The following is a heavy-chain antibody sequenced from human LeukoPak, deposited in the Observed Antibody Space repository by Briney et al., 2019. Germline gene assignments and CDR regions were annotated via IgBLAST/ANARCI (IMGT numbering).Heavy chain of an antibody. CDR2: INADGDKT. D-gene: IGHD6-13*01. CDR3: ARPSRSSWFYYYGMDV. V-gene: IGHV1-46*01. CDR1: GYTFTNFH. J-gene: IGHJ6*02. Sequence: ASVNVSFKSSGYTFTNFHMHWVGQAPGQGREGMGGINADGDKTTYAEKFRGRLPLTTDTSTTSVFMELSSLGSEDTAVYFCARPSRSSWFYYYGMDVWGPGTTVIVSS.